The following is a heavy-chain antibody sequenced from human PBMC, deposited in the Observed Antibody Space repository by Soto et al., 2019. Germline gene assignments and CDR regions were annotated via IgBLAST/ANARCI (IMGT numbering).Heavy chain of an antibody. CDR3: AAGYYPHFDY. CDR2: ISYDGSNK. Sequence: GGSLRLSCAASGFTFSSYAMHWVRQAPGKGLEWVAVISYDGSNKYYADSVKGRFTISRDNSKNTLYLQMNSLRAEDTAVYYCAAGYYPHFDYWGQGTLVTVSS. CDR1: GFTFSSYA. J-gene: IGHJ4*02. D-gene: IGHD3-22*01. V-gene: IGHV3-30-3*01.